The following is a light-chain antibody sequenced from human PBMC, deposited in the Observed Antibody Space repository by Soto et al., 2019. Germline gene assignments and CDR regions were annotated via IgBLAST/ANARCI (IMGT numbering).Light chain of an antibody. CDR1: QSVSNNY. Sequence: EVVLSHSPYTLSLSPGERATLSCRASQSVSNNYLAWYQQKPGQAPRLLIYGASNRATGIPARFSGSGSGTDFTLTISSLEPEDFAVYFCQQRSNWPQITFGQGTRLEIK. CDR2: GAS. CDR3: QQRSNWPQIT. V-gene: IGKV3-11*01. J-gene: IGKJ5*01.